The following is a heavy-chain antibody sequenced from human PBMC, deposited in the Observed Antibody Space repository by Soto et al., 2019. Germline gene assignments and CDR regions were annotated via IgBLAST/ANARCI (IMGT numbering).Heavy chain of an antibody. CDR1: GGSFSGYY. Sequence: SENLALTCVVHGGSFSGYYWSWIRQPPGKGLEWIGEINHSGSTNYNPSLKSRVTISVDTSKNQFSLKLSSVTAADTAVYYCARERGLVRATIRVFDYWGPGPLGTVAS. V-gene: IGHV4-34*01. D-gene: IGHD1-26*01. CDR3: ARERGLVRATIRVFDY. J-gene: IGHJ4*02. CDR2: INHSGST.